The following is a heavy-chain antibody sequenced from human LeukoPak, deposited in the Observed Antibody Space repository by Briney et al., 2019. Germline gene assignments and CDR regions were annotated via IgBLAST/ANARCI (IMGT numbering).Heavy chain of an antibody. CDR1: GSTFSSYA. V-gene: IGHV3-30*04. CDR3: ARERGHYYDSSGYLN. Sequence: PGRSLRLSCAASGSTFSSYAMHWVRQAPGKGLEWVAVISYDGSNKYYADSVKGRFTISSDNSKNTLYLQMNSLRAEDTAVYYCARERGHYYDSSGYLNWGQGTLVTVSS. J-gene: IGHJ4*02. D-gene: IGHD3-22*01. CDR2: ISYDGSNK.